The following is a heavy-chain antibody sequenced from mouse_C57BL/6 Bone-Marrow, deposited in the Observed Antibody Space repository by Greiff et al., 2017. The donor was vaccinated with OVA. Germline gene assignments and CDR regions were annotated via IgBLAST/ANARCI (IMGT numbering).Heavy chain of an antibody. CDR1: GYAFSSSW. J-gene: IGHJ3*01. CDR3: AIYGAY. D-gene: IGHD1-1*01. CDR2: IYPGDGDT. V-gene: IGHV1-82*01. Sequence: QVQLQQSGPKLVKPGASVKISCKASGYAFSSSWMNWVKQRPGKGLEWIGRIYPGDGDTNYNGKFKGKATLTADKSSSTAYMQLSSLTSEDSAVYFCAIYGAYWGQGTLVTVSA.